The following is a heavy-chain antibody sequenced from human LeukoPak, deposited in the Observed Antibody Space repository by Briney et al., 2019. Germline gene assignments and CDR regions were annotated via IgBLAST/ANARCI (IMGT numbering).Heavy chain of an antibody. CDR3: AREPIFGVVNPDYYGMDV. D-gene: IGHD3-3*01. V-gene: IGHV3-33*01. J-gene: IGHJ6*02. CDR1: GFTFSSYG. Sequence: GGSLRLSCAASGFTFSSYGMPWVRQAPGKGLEWVAVIWYDGSNKYYEDSVKGRFTISRDNSKNTLYLQMNSLRAEDTAVYYCAREPIFGVVNPDYYGMDVWGQGTTVTVSS. CDR2: IWYDGSNK.